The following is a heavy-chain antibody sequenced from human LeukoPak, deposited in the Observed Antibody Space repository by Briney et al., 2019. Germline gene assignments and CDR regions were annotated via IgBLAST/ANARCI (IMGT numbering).Heavy chain of an antibody. V-gene: IGHV4-61*02. CDR1: GGSISSGSYY. CDR2: IYTSGST. J-gene: IGHJ3*02. Sequence: SQTLSLTCTVSGGSISSGSYYWSWIRQPAGKGLEWIGRIYTSGSTNYNPSLKSRVTISVDTSKNQFSLKLSSMTAADTAVYYCARAALADAFDIWGQGTMVTVSS. CDR3: ARAALADAFDI.